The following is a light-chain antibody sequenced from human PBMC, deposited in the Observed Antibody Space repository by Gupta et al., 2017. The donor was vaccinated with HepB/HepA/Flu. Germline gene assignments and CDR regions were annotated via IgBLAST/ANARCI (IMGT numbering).Light chain of an antibody. CDR2: GAS. Sequence: EIVMTHSPATLSLSAGERATLSCRASKSVSSNFAWYQQKPRQAPRLLIYGASTTATGIPARFSGSGSGGEFTLPISSLQSEDFAVYYCQQYNNWPPYTFGQGTKLEIK. J-gene: IGKJ2*01. CDR1: KSVSSN. V-gene: IGKV3-15*01. CDR3: QQYNNWPPYT.